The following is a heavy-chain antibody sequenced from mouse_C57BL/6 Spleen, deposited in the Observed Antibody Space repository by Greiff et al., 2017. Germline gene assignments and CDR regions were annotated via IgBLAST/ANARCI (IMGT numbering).Heavy chain of an antibody. J-gene: IGHJ3*01. Sequence: EVQLQQPGAELVRPGASVKLSCTASGFNIKDDYMHWVKQRPEQGLEWIGWIDPANGDTEYASKFQGKATITADTSSNTAYLQLSSLTSEDTAVYYCTPCRQLGLSWFAYWGQGTLVTVSA. CDR1: GFNIKDDY. D-gene: IGHD3-2*01. CDR3: TPCRQLGLSWFAY. V-gene: IGHV14-4*01. CDR2: IDPANGDT.